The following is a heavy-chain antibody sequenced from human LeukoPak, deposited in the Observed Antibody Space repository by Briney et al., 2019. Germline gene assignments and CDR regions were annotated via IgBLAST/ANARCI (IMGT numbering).Heavy chain of an antibody. CDR1: GGSISSYY. Sequence: SETLSLTCTVSGGSISSYYWSWIRQPPGKGLEWIGYIYYSGSTNYNPSLKSRVTISVDTSKNQFSLKLSSVTAADTAVYYCAGEGYRDGYNHFDYWGQGTLVTVSS. CDR2: IYYSGST. D-gene: IGHD5-24*01. V-gene: IGHV4-59*01. CDR3: AGEGYRDGYNHFDY. J-gene: IGHJ4*02.